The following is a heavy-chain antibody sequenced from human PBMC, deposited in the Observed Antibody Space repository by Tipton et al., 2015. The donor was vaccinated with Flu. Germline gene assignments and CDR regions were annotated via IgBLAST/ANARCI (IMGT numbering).Heavy chain of an antibody. V-gene: IGHV4-59*01. Sequence: PSLTCTVSGGSISSYYWSWIRQPPGKGLEWIGYIYYSGSTNYNPSLKSRVTISVDTSKNQFSLKLSSVTAADTAVYYCATSISGSPDAFDIWGQGTMVTVSS. CDR3: ATSISGSPDAFDI. CDR1: GGSISSYY. J-gene: IGHJ3*02. CDR2: IYYSGST. D-gene: IGHD1-26*01.